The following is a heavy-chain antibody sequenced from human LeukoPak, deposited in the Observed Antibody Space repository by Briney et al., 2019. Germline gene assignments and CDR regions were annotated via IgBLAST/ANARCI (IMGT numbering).Heavy chain of an antibody. CDR3: AKRAIFGVVTYFDY. V-gene: IGHV3-23*01. CDR2: ISASGGST. CDR1: GFTFSSEA. D-gene: IGHD3-3*01. J-gene: IGHJ4*02. Sequence: GGSLRLSCAASGFTFSSEAMTWVRQTPGKGLEWVSAISASGGSTYYADSVKGRFTISRDNSKNTLYLQMNSLRAGDTALYYCAKRAIFGVVTYFDYWGQGTLVTVSS.